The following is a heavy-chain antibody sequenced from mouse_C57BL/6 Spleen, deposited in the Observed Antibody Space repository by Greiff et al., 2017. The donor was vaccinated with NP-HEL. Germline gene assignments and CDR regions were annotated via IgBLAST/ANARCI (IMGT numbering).Heavy chain of an antibody. CDR1: GYTFTSYW. CDR3: AREGDSSGSRFAY. V-gene: IGHV1-72*01. CDR2: IDPNSGGT. D-gene: IGHD3-2*02. J-gene: IGHJ3*01. Sequence: QVQLKQPGAELVKPGASVKLSCKASGYTFTSYWMHWVKQRPGRGLEWIGRIDPNSGGTKYNEKFKSKATLTVDKPSSTAYMQLSSLTSEDSAVYYCAREGDSSGSRFAYWGQGTLVTVSA.